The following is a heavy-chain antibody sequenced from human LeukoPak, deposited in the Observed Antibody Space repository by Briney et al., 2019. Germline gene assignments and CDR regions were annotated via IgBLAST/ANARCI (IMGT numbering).Heavy chain of an antibody. D-gene: IGHD3-10*01. J-gene: IGHJ6*03. CDR3: ARGVRQAYYYYYMDV. CDR1: GYTFTSYG. V-gene: IGHV1-18*01. Sequence: ASVKVSCKASGYTFTSYGISWVRQAPGQGLEWMGWISAYNGNTNYAQKLQGRVTMTTDTSTSTAYMELRSLRSDDTAVYYCARGVRQAYYYYYMDVWGKGTTVTVSS. CDR2: ISAYNGNT.